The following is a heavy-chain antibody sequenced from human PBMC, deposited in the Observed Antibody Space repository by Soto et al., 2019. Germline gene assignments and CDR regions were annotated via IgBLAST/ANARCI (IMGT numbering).Heavy chain of an antibody. CDR2: ISAYNGNT. D-gene: IGHD3-10*01. CDR1: GGTFRNYP. J-gene: IGHJ6*02. Sequence: ASVKVSCKASGGTFRNYPINWVRQAPGQGLEWMGWISAYNGNTNYAQKLQGRVTMTTDTSTSKAYMELRSLRSDDTAVYYCARDPIIWFGELLSSYYGMDVWGQGTTVTVSS. V-gene: IGHV1-18*01. CDR3: ARDPIIWFGELLSSYYGMDV.